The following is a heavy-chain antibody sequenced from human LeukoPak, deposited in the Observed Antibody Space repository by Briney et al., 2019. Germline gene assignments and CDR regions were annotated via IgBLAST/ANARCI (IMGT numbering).Heavy chain of an antibody. CDR1: GLTFSNYW. CDR2: IKSDGSST. Sequence: GGSLRLSCAASGLTFSNYWMHWVRQAPGKGLVWVSSIKSDGSSTTYAVSVRGRFTISRDNAKNMLYLQMNILRAEDTAVYYCARDPFDGAADFDCWGQGTLVTVSS. J-gene: IGHJ4*02. CDR3: ARDPFDGAADFDC. D-gene: IGHD2/OR15-2a*01. V-gene: IGHV3-74*01.